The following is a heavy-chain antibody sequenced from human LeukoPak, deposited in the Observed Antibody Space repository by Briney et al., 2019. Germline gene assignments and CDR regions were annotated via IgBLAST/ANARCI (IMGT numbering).Heavy chain of an antibody. CDR1: GFTFSSYE. Sequence: GGSLRHFCAPSGFTFSSYEMKWVRQAPGKGLEGISYISISSSTIYYAHSVKGRFTIFRDNAKNSLYLQTNSLRVEDTAVYYCARDQHGSGNYKCYFDYWGQGTLVTVSS. V-gene: IGHV3-48*03. D-gene: IGHD3-10*01. J-gene: IGHJ4*02. CDR3: ARDQHGSGNYKCYFDY. CDR2: ISISSSTI.